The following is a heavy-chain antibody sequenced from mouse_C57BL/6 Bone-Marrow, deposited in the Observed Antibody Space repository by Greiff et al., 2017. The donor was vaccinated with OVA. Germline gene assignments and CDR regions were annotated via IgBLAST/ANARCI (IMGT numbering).Heavy chain of an antibody. CDR2: IDPSDSYT. Sequence: QVQLQQPGAELVMPGASVKLSCKASGYTFTSYWMHWVKQRPGQGLEWIGEIDPSDSYTNYNQKFKGKSTLTVDKSSSTAYMQLSSLTSEDSAVYYCATYSNGKYAMDYWSQGTSVTVSS. V-gene: IGHV1-69*01. D-gene: IGHD2-5*01. CDR3: ATYSNGKYAMDY. J-gene: IGHJ4*01. CDR1: GYTFTSYW.